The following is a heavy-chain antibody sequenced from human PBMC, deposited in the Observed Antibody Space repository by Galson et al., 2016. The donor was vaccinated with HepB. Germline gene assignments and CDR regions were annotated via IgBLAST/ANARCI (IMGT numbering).Heavy chain of an antibody. CDR3: ARDKGLPATGMVNFDY. D-gene: IGHD6-13*01. CDR2: IYDTGST. J-gene: IGHJ4*02. CDR1: GDSISGYY. Sequence: SETLSLTCTVSGDSISGYYWSWIRQPPGKGLEWIGYIYDTGSTNYNPSLKSRVTIAIDTSKNQFTLKLSSVTAADTAVYYCARDKGLPATGMVNFDYWGQGTLVTVSS. V-gene: IGHV4-59*01.